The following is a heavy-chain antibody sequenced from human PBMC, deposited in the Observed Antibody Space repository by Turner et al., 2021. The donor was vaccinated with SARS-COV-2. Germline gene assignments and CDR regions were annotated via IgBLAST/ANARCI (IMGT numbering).Heavy chain of an antibody. CDR3: AREQLAAAGYYFDY. CDR2: ISYHGSNK. Sequence: QVQLVESGGGVVQPGRSLRLSFAASGFTFSSYAMHWVRQAPGKGLEWVAVISYHGSNKYYADSVKGRFTISRDNSKNTLYLQMNSLRAEDTAVYYCAREQLAAAGYYFDYWGQGTLVTVSS. V-gene: IGHV3-30*04. CDR1: GFTFSSYA. D-gene: IGHD6-13*01. J-gene: IGHJ4*02.